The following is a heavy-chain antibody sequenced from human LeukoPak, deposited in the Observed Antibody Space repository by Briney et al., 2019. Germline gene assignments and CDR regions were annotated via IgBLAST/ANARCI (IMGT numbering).Heavy chain of an antibody. CDR1: GGTFSSYA. D-gene: IGHD6-6*01. CDR2: IIPIFGTA. Sequence: SVKVSCKASGGTFSSYAISWVRQAPGQGLEWMGRIIPIFGTANYAQKFQGRVTITTDESTSTAYMELSSLGSEDTAVYYCARDTSSSHEMIVFDYWGQGTLVTVSS. V-gene: IGHV1-69*05. J-gene: IGHJ4*02. CDR3: ARDTSSSHEMIVFDY.